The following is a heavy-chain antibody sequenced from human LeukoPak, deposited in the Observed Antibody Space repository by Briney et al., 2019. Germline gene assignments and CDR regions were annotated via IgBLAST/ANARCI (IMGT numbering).Heavy chain of an antibody. V-gene: IGHV1-18*01. CDR3: ARDRGLVTARRYYFDY. CDR1: GGTFSSYA. J-gene: IGHJ4*02. Sequence: ASVKVSCKASGGTFSSYAISWVRQAPGQGLEWMGWISAYNGNTNYAQKLQGRVTITADKSTSTAYMELSSLRSEDTAVYYCARDRGLVTARRYYFDYWGQGTLVTVSS. D-gene: IGHD2-21*02. CDR2: ISAYNGNT.